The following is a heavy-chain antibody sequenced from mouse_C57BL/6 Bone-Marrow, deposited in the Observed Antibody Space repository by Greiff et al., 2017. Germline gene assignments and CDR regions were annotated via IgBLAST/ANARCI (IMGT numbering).Heavy chain of an antibody. V-gene: IGHV1-59*01. CDR3: ARDAYYYVSSSSYYFDY. CDR2: IDPSDSYT. J-gene: IGHJ2*01. D-gene: IGHD1-1*01. Sequence: QVQLQQPGAELVRPGTSVKLSCKASGYTFTSYWMHWVKQRPGHGLEWLGVIDPSDSYTNYNQKFKGKATLPVDTSSSTAYMQRSSLTSEASAGYYVARDAYYYVSSSSYYFDYWGQGTTLTGSS. CDR1: GYTFTSYW.